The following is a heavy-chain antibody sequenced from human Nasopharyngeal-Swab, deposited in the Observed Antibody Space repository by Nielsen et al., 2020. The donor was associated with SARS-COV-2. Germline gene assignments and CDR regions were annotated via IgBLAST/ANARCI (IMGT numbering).Heavy chain of an antibody. J-gene: IGHJ6*02. CDR1: GYTFTGYY. CDR3: ARRYYYYYYGMDV. Sequence: SVKVSCKASGYTFTGYYMHWVRQAPGQGLEWMGRINPNSGGTNYAQKFQGRVTMTRDTSISTAYMELSRLRSDDTAVYYCARRYYYYYYGMDVWGQGTTVTVSS. CDR2: INPNSGGT. V-gene: IGHV1-2*06.